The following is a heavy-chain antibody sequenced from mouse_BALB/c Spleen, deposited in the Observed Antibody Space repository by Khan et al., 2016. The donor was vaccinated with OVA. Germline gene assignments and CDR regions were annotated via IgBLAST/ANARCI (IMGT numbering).Heavy chain of an antibody. Sequence: EVQLQQSGTVLARPGASVKMSCKASGYSFTDYLIHWVKQRPGQGLEWIGDIFPGNSDTTYNQKFRDKAKLTADTSASAAYLELSSLTNEDSAVYYCTRGGYSSFDYWGQGTLVTVSA. V-gene: IGHV1-5*01. CDR2: IFPGNSDT. CDR1: GYSFTDYL. J-gene: IGHJ3*01. CDR3: TRGGYSSFDY. D-gene: IGHD1-3*01.